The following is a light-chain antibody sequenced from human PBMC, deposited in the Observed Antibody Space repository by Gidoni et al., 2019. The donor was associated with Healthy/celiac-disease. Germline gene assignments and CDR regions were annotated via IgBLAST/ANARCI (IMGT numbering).Light chain of an antibody. J-gene: IGKJ1*01. CDR2: GAS. CDR3: QQYGSSPGT. Sequence: EIVLTQSPGTLSLSPGERATLSCRASLSISSSYLAWYQQTPGQAPRLLIYGASSRATGIPDRFSGSGSGTDFTRTISRLETEDFAVYYCQQYGSSPGTFGQVTKVEIK. V-gene: IGKV3-20*01. CDR1: LSISSSY.